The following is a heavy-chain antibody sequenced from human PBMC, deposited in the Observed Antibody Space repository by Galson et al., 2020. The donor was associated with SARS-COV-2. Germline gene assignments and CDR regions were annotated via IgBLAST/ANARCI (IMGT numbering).Heavy chain of an antibody. V-gene: IGHV4-38-2*01. Sequence: SATLSLTCAVSGYSINNDYSWGWIRQPPGKGLEWIGSIYHSGSTYYNPSLKSRVTISLDTSKNQFSLKLSSVTAADTAVYYCARPLWLGTDAFDVWGQGTMVTVSS. CDR1: GYSINNDYS. J-gene: IGHJ3*01. CDR3: ARPLWLGTDAFDV. D-gene: IGHD3-10*01. CDR2: IYHSGST.